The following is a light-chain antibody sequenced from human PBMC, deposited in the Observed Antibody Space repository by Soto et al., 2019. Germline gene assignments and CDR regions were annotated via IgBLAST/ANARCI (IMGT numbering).Light chain of an antibody. V-gene: IGKV3-11*01. CDR3: QQRRSWPPLT. CDR1: QSVSSY. CDR2: DAS. Sequence: EIVLTQSPATLSLSPGERATLSCRASQSVSSYLAWYQQKPGQAPRLLIYDASNRATGIPARFSGSGSGTDFTLTISSIEPEDFAVYYCQQRRSWPPLTFGGGTKVEIK. J-gene: IGKJ4*01.